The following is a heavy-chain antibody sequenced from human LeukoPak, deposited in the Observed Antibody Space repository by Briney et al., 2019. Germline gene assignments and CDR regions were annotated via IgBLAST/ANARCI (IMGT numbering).Heavy chain of an antibody. CDR1: GFTFSSYW. J-gene: IGHJ4*02. D-gene: IGHD2-2*01. CDR3: AKDPNQLPRPGHFDC. Sequence: GGSLRLSCAASGFTFSSYWMSWVRQAPGKGLEWVSVITGSGDSTYYADSAKGRFTTSRDNSKNTLYLQMNSLRAEDTAVYYCAKDPNQLPRPGHFDCWGQGTLVTVSS. CDR2: ITGSGDST. V-gene: IGHV3-23*01.